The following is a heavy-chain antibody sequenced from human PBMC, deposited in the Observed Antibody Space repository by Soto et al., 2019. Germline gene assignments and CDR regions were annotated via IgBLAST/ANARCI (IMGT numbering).Heavy chain of an antibody. CDR2: IIPILGIA. V-gene: IGHV1-69*02. CDR3: ARLGDSDGMDV. Sequence: QVQLVQSGAEVKKPGSSVKVSCKASGGTFSSYTISWVRQAPGQGLEWIGRIIPILGIANYAQKFQVRVTVTAKNSTNPDNMGLSSQRTDDTAVYYCARLGDSDGMDVWGQGTTVTVSS. J-gene: IGHJ6*02. D-gene: IGHD3-16*01. CDR1: GGTFSSYT.